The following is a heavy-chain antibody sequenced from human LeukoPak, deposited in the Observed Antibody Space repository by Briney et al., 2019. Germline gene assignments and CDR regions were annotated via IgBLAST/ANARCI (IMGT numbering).Heavy chain of an antibody. D-gene: IGHD3-10*01. CDR1: GFTFSSSA. Sequence: GGSLRLSCAASGFTFSSSAMSWVRQAPGKGLEWVSGISASASGTYYADSVKGRFTISRDNPNNTLYLQMNSLRAEDTAVYYCAKVGSGTYDNSYFDYWGPGTLVTVSS. V-gene: IGHV3-23*01. CDR2: ISASASGT. CDR3: AKVGSGTYDNSYFDY. J-gene: IGHJ4*02.